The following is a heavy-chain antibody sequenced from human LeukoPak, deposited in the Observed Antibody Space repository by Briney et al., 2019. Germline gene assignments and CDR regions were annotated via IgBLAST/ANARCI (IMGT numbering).Heavy chain of an antibody. CDR2: IRDDGGEI. J-gene: IGHJ4*02. Sequence: PGGSLRLSCEASGFTFSSYWMSWFRQAPGKGLEWVANIRDDGGEIYYVDSVKGRFTISRDNAKSSLFLQMNSLRAEDAAVYYCARDKPRGSYYGSIFGSWGQGTLVTVSS. D-gene: IGHD1-26*01. CDR3: ARDKPRGSYYGSIFGS. V-gene: IGHV3-7*01. CDR1: GFTFSSYW.